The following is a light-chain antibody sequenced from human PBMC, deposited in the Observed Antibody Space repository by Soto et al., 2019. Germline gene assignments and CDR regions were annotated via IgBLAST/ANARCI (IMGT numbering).Light chain of an antibody. CDR1: SSNIGNNY. CDR3: GTWDSSLSEV. Sequence: QAVVTQPPSVSAAPGQKVTISCSGSSSNIGNNYVSWYQQLPGTAPKLLIYENNKRPSGIPDRFSGSKSGTSATLGITGLQTGDEADYYCGTWDSSLSEVFGTGTKVTVL. CDR2: ENN. J-gene: IGLJ1*01. V-gene: IGLV1-51*02.